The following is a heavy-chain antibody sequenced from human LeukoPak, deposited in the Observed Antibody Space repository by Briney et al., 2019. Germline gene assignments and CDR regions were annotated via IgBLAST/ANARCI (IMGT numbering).Heavy chain of an antibody. J-gene: IGHJ4*02. CDR1: GFTFSSYS. CDR2: ISSSSSYI. D-gene: IGHD2-15*01. V-gene: IGHV3-21*01. CDR3: ARDCSGGSCYFAFDY. Sequence: GGSLRLSCAASGFTFSSYSMNWVRQAPGKGLECVSSISSSSSYIYYADSVKGRFTISRDNAKNSLYLQMNSLRAEDTAVYYCARDCSGGSCYFAFDYWGQGTLVTVSS.